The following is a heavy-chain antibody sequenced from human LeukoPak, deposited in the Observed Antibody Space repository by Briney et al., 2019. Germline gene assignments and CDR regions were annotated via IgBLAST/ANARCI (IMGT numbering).Heavy chain of an antibody. Sequence: PGGSLRLSCAASGFSLSSYWMSWVRQAPGKGLEWVANIKQDGSEKYYVDSVKGRSTISRDNAKNSLYLQMNSLRAEDTAVYYCARGEGLYWGQGTLVTVSS. CDR3: ARGEGLY. D-gene: IGHD1-26*01. V-gene: IGHV3-7*01. J-gene: IGHJ4*02. CDR2: IKQDGSEK. CDR1: GFSLSSYW.